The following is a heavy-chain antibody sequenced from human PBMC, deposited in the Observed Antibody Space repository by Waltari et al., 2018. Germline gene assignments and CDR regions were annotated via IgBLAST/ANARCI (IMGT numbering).Heavy chain of an antibody. J-gene: IGHJ5*02. D-gene: IGHD3-10*01. CDR3: ATEDWGGGFHQ. CDR2: INPFNGET. Sequence: QVQLIQSEAEVRKPGASVKVSCKTPGDMHWVRQAPGQGLEWVGSINPFNGETDFAQKFQGRVTMTKNSYISTGYMELSRLTSDDTALYYCATEDWGGGFHQWGLGTLVSVS. CDR1: GD. V-gene: IGHV1-2*02.